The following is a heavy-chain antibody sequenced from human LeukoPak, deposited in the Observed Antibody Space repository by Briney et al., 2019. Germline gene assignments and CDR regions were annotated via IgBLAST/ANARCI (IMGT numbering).Heavy chain of an antibody. J-gene: IGHJ6*03. V-gene: IGHV3-53*01. CDR2: IYSGGSA. CDR3: ARLIASRGYYMDV. D-gene: IGHD6-6*01. Sequence: PGGSLKLSCAASGFTVSSNYMSWVRQAPGKGLEWVSIIYSGGSAYSADSLKGRFTISRDNSENTLYLQMNSLRVDDTAVYFCARLIASRGYYMDVWGKGTTVTVSS. CDR1: GFTVSSNY.